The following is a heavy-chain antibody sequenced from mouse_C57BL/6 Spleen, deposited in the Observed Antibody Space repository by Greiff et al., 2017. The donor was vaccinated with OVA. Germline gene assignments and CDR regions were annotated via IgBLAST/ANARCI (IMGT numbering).Heavy chain of an antibody. CDR1: GYTFTSYW. V-gene: IGHV1-52*01. CDR3: ARLDYDDGGFAY. CDR2: IDPSDSET. J-gene: IGHJ3*01. Sequence: QVQLQQPGAELVRPGSSVKLSCKASGYTFTSYWMHWVKQRPIQGLEWIGNIDPSDSETHYNQQFKDKATLTVDKSSSTAYMQLSSLTSEDSAVYYYARLDYDDGGFAYWGQGTLVTVSA. D-gene: IGHD2-4*01.